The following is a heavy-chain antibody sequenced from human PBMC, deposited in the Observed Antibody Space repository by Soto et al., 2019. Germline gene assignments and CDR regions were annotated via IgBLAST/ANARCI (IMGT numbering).Heavy chain of an antibody. Sequence: PGGSLRLSCAASGFTFSSYWMHWVRQAPGKGLVWVSRINSDGSSTSYADSVKGRFTISRDNAKNTLYLQMNSLRAEDTAVYYCARVPPAYYDILTGYYHYYGMDVWGQGTTVTVSS. J-gene: IGHJ6*02. CDR1: GFTFSSYW. V-gene: IGHV3-74*01. CDR3: ARVPPAYYDILTGYYHYYGMDV. CDR2: INSDGSST. D-gene: IGHD3-9*01.